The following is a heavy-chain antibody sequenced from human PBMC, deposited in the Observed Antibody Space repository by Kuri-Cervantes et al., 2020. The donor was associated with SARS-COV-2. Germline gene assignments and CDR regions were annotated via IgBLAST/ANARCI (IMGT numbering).Heavy chain of an antibody. CDR3: ARGDCSGGSCYGMDV. J-gene: IGHJ6*02. CDR1: GGSISSYY. Sequence: GSLRLSCTVSGGSISSYYWSWIRQPPGKGLEWIGYIYYSGGTNYNPSLKSRVTISVDTSKNQFSLKLSSVTAADTAVYYCARGDCSGGSCYGMDVWGQGTMVTVSS. D-gene: IGHD2-15*01. V-gene: IGHV4-59*01. CDR2: IYYSGGT.